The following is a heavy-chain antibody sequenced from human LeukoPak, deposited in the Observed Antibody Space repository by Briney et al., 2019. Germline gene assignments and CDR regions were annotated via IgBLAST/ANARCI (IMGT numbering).Heavy chain of an antibody. J-gene: IGHJ6*03. D-gene: IGHD4-17*01. V-gene: IGHV4-34*01. Sequence: PSETLSLTCAVYGGSFSGYYWSWIRQPPGKGLEWIGEINHSGSTNYNPSLKSRVTISVDTSKNQFSLKLSSVTAADTAVYYCARGRWVTTYYYYYYMDVWGKGTTVTVSS. CDR1: GGSFSGYY. CDR2: INHSGST. CDR3: ARGRWVTTYYYYYYMDV.